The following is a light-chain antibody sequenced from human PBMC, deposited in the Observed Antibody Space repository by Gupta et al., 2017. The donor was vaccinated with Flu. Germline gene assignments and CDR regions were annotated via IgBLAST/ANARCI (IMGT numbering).Light chain of an antibody. CDR1: QNVRAY. V-gene: IGKV1-39*01. Sequence: IQITQFTLSLYASVGDRVTITCRASQNVRAYLNWYQQQPGKAPKLLIYDASSLQSGVPSRFSGGGSGTDFTLTINSLQPADFATYYCQQHYNTPYSFAQGTKVEI. CDR3: QQHYNTPYS. CDR2: DAS. J-gene: IGKJ2*03.